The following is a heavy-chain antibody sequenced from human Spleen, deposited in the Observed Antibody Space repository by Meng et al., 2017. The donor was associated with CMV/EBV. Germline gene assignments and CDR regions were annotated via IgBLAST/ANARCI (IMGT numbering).Heavy chain of an antibody. CDR2: IYYSGST. Sequence: GSLRLSCTVSGGSISSSSYYWGWIRQPPGKGLEWIGSIYYSGSTYYNPSLKSRVTISVDTSKNQFSLKLSSVTAADTAVYYCARDAGHDFWTHAFDIRGQGTMVTVSS. CDR1: GGSISSSSYY. CDR3: ARDAGHDFWTHAFDI. J-gene: IGHJ3*02. V-gene: IGHV4-39*07. D-gene: IGHD3-3*01.